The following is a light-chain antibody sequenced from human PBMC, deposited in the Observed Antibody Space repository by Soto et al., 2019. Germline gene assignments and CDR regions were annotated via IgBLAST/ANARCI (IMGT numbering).Light chain of an antibody. V-gene: IGKV1-39*01. CDR2: EAS. CDR1: QSISSY. Sequence: DIQMTQSPSSLSASVGDRVIITCRASQSISSYLNWYQQKPGKAPKLLIYEASSLQSGVPSRFSGSGSVTDFTLTINSLQLDDFATYYCQQSYSTPLTFGGGTKVEIK. J-gene: IGKJ4*01. CDR3: QQSYSTPLT.